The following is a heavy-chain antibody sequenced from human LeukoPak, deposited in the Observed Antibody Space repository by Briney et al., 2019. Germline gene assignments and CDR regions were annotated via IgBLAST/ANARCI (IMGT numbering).Heavy chain of an antibody. Sequence: SETLSLTCAVYGGSSSGYYWSWIRQPPGKGLEWIGEINHSGSTNYNPSLKSRVTISVDTSKNQFSLKLSSVTAADTAVYYCARARLRFSHYFDYWGQGTLVTVSS. CDR2: INHSGST. CDR3: ARARLRFSHYFDY. J-gene: IGHJ4*02. V-gene: IGHV4-34*01. D-gene: IGHD3-3*01. CDR1: GGSSSGYY.